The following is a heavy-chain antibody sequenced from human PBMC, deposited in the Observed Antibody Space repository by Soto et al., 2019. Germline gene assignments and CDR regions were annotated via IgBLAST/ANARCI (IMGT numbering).Heavy chain of an antibody. CDR3: AVVIVGARDYYYGMDV. D-gene: IGHD1-26*01. V-gene: IGHV3-48*02. CDR1: GFTFSDYF. CDR2: ISSSSSTI. Sequence: LRLSCAASGFTFSDYFMDWVRQAPGKGLEWVSYISSSSSTIYYADSVKGRFTISRDNAKNSLYLQMNSLRDEDTAVYYCAVVIVGARDYYYGMDVWGQGTTVTVS. J-gene: IGHJ6*02.